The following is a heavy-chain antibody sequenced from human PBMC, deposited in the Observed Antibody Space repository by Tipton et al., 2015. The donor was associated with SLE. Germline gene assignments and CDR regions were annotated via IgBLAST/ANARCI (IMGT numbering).Heavy chain of an antibody. CDR2: LNTNSGES. Sequence: QSGPEVKKPGTSVKVSCKASGYTITSYDINWVRQATGQGLEWVGWLNTNSGESDLAQKFQGRVTMTRSTSMNTAYMALTSLRSEDTAVYYCARSVAAAGSAFDSWGQGTLVTVTS. V-gene: IGHV1-8*01. J-gene: IGHJ4*02. D-gene: IGHD6-19*01. CDR1: GYTITSYD. CDR3: ARSVAAAGSAFDS.